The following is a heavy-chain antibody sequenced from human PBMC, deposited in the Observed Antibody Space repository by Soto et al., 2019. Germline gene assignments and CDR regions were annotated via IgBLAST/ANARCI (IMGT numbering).Heavy chain of an antibody. J-gene: IGHJ4*02. Sequence: GGSLRLSCAASGFTFSSYGMHWVRQAPGKGLEWVAVIWYDGSNKYYADSVKGRFTISRDNSKNTLYLQMNSLRAEDTAVYYCAREELRITIFGAPPEWPIDYWGQGTLVTVSS. CDR3: AREELRITIFGAPPEWPIDY. CDR2: IWYDGSNK. D-gene: IGHD3-3*01. V-gene: IGHV3-33*01. CDR1: GFTFSSYG.